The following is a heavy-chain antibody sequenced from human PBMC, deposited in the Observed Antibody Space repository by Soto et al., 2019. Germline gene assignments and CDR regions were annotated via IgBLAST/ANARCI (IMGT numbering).Heavy chain of an antibody. D-gene: IGHD5-18*01. Sequence: GGSLRLSCAASGFTFDDYTMHWVRQAPGKGLEWVAVISYDGSNKYYADSVKGRFTISRDNSKNTLYLQMNSLRAEDTAVYYCAKDIRYGHEAFVIWGQGAMVTGS. CDR1: GFTFDDYT. CDR2: ISYDGSNK. J-gene: IGHJ3*02. CDR3: AKDIRYGHEAFVI. V-gene: IGHV3-30*18.